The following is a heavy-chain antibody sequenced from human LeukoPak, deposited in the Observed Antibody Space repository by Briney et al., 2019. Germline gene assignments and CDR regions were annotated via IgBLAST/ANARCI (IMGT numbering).Heavy chain of an antibody. CDR3: ARVNLAGGYYHYMDV. CDR2: IYYSGST. D-gene: IGHD6-19*01. J-gene: IGHJ6*03. V-gene: IGHV4-39*07. Sequence: SETLSLTCTVSGGSISSSSYYWGWIRQPPGKGLEWIGSIYYSGSTYYNSSLKSRVTISEDTSKNQFSLRLSSVTAADTAIYFCARVNLAGGYYHYMDVWGKGTTVTVSS. CDR1: GGSISSSSYY.